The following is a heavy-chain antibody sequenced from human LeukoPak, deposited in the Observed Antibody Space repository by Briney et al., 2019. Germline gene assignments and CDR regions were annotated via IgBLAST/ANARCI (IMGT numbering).Heavy chain of an antibody. D-gene: IGHD6-6*01. J-gene: IGHJ4*02. Sequence: ASVKVSCKASGYTFTGYYMHWVRQAPGRGLEWMGWINPNSGGTNYAQKFQGRVTMTRDTSISTAYMELSRLRSDDTAVYYCAREPEYSSSSGSDYWGQGTLVTVSS. CDR2: INPNSGGT. CDR1: GYTFTGYY. V-gene: IGHV1-2*02. CDR3: AREPEYSSSSGSDY.